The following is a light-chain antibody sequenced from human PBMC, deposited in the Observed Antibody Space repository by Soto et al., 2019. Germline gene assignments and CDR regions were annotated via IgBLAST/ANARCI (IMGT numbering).Light chain of an antibody. J-gene: IGLJ1*01. Sequence: QSALTQPASVSGSPGQSITISCTGTSSDVGSYNLVSWYQQHPGKAPRLMIYDVSSRPSGVSYRFSGSKSGNTASLTISGLQAEDEADYYCSSYTSSNTRYVFGTGTKVTVL. V-gene: IGLV2-14*02. CDR2: DVS. CDR3: SSYTSSNTRYV. CDR1: SSDVGSYNL.